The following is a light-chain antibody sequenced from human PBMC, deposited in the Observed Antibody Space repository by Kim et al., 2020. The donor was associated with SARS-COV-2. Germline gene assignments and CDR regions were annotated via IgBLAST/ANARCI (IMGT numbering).Light chain of an antibody. CDR1: QSISSW. V-gene: IGKV1-5*01. Sequence: DIQMTQSPSTLSASVGDRVTITCRASQSISSWLAWYQQKPGKAPKLLIYDVSSLESGVPSRFSGSGSGTEFTLTISSLQPDDFATYDCQQYDSYLSFGGGTKVEI. CDR3: QQYDSYLS. J-gene: IGKJ4*01. CDR2: DVS.